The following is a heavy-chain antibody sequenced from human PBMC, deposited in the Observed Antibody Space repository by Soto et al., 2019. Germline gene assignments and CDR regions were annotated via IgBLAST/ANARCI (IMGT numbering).Heavy chain of an antibody. CDR3: ARSDGRY. J-gene: IGHJ4*02. V-gene: IGHV4-30-4*02. CDR2: VYYSGTT. Sequence: PSETLSLTCTVSGGSITSGNYYWSWIRLPPGKGLEWIGYVYYSGTTYYNPSLKSRVTISVDTSKNQFSLKLSSVTAADTAVYYCARSDGRYWGQGTLVTVSS. CDR1: GGSITSGNYY.